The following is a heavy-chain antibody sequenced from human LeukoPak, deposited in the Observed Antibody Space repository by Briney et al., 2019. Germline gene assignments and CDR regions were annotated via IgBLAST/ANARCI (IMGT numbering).Heavy chain of an antibody. CDR1: GGSFSGCY. CDR3: ASYDSSGYYYFDY. D-gene: IGHD3-22*01. CDR2: INHSGST. V-gene: IGHV4-34*01. Sequence: SETLSLTCAVYGGSFSGCYWSWIRQPPGKEREWIGEINHSGSTNYNPSLKSRVTISVDTSKNQFSLKLSSVTAADTAVYYCASYDSSGYYYFDYWGQGTLVTVSS. J-gene: IGHJ4*02.